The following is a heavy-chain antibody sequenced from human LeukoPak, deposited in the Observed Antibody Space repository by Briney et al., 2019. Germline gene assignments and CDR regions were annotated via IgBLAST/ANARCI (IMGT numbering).Heavy chain of an antibody. J-gene: IGHJ6*02. V-gene: IGHV3-30*18. CDR2: ISYDGSNK. CDR1: GFTLSSYG. CDR3: AKEVGASSSNYYYGMDV. D-gene: IGHD6-13*01. Sequence: PGGSLRLSCAASGFTLSSYGMHWVRQAPGKGLEWVAVISYDGSNKYYADSVKGRFTISRDNSKNTLYLQMNSLRAEDTAVYYCAKEVGASSSNYYYGMDVWGQGTTVTVSS.